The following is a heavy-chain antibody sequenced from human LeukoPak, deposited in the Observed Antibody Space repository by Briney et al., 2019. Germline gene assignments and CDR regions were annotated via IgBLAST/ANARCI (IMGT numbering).Heavy chain of an antibody. V-gene: IGHV4-61*01. Sequence: SETLPLTCTVSGGSVSSGSYYWTWPRQPPGKGLEWIGYIYYSESTNYNPSLKSRVIISVDTSKNQFYLKLSSVAAADTAVYYCARAIRMVRGVIPFYYGMDVWGKGTTVTVSS. CDR1: GGSVSSGSYY. J-gene: IGHJ6*04. D-gene: IGHD3-10*01. CDR2: IYYSEST. CDR3: ARAIRMVRGVIPFYYGMDV.